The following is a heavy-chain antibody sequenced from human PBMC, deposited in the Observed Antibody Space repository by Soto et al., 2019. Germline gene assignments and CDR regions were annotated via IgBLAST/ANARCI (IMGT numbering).Heavy chain of an antibody. J-gene: IGHJ5*01. V-gene: IGHV1-8*02. D-gene: IGHD3-10*01. CDR2: MNPNSGNT. CDR3: TRAYGAETFDF. CDR1: GNTFNNYD. Sequence: AASVKVSCKASGNTFNNYDIHWVRQAPGHGLEWMGWMNPNSGNTGYAQNFRGRVTMTQNTAIGTAYMELSSLRSDDTATYYCTRAYGAETFDFWGQGTRVTVSS.